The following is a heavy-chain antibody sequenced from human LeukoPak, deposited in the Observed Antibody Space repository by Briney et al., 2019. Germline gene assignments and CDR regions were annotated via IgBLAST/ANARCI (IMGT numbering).Heavy chain of an antibody. CDR1: GYSFTTYW. CDR3: ARHRGGGYSGYDFGMRVDV. Sequence: GESLKISRRGSGYSFTTYWIGWVRQMPGKGLEWMGIIYPGDSDTRYSPSFQGQVTISADKSISTAYLQWSSLKASDTAMYYCARHRGGGYSGYDFGMRVDVWGQGTTVTVSS. V-gene: IGHV5-51*01. J-gene: IGHJ6*02. CDR2: IYPGDSDT. D-gene: IGHD5-12*01.